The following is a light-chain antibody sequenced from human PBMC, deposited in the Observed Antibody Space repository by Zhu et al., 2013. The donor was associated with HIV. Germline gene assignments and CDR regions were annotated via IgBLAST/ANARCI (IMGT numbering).Light chain of an antibody. CDR1: QSVSSSY. Sequence: EIVLTQSPGTLSLSPGERATLSCRASQSVSSSYLAWYQQKPGQAPRLLIYGASKRASGIPDRFSGSGSGTDFTLKISRVEAEDVGVYYCMQGLQTPLFTFGPGTKVDIK. V-gene: IGKV3-20*01. J-gene: IGKJ3*01. CDR3: MQGLQTPLFT. CDR2: GAS.